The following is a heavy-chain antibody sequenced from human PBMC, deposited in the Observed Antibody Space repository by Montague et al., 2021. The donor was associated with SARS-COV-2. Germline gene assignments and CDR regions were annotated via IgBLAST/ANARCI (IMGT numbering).Heavy chain of an antibody. J-gene: IGHJ4*02. V-gene: IGHV3-30*09. CDR2: ISYDGSNK. Sequence: SLRLSCAASGFTFNNYAMHWVRQAPGKGLEWVAIISYDGSNKYHADSVKGRFAISRDNSKNTLYLQMNSLRAEDTAVYYCARASLIKARIAVAGTTVYWGQGTLVTISS. CDR3: ARASLIKARIAVAGTTVY. D-gene: IGHD6-19*01. CDR1: GFTFNNYA.